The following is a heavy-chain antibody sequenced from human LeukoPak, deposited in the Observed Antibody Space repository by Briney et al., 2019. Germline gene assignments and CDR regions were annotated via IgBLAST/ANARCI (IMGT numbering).Heavy chain of an antibody. Sequence: SQTLSLTCTVSGGSISSGDYYWSWIRQPPGKGQEWIGYIYYSGSTYYNPSLKSRVTISVDTSKNQFSLKLSSVTAADTAVYYCARFDFQPSLNWFDPWGQGTLVTVSS. CDR3: ARFDFQPSLNWFDP. J-gene: IGHJ5*02. CDR2: IYYSGST. CDR1: GGSISSGDYY. D-gene: IGHD3-3*01. V-gene: IGHV4-30-4*08.